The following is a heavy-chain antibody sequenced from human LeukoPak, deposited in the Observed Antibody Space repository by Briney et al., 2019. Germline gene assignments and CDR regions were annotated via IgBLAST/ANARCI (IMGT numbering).Heavy chain of an antibody. J-gene: IGHJ4*02. Sequence: SETLSLTCTVFGVSISSSNSYWGWIRQPPGKGLEWIGSIYYSGNTYYNASLKSQVSISIDTSKNQFSLRLTSVTAADTAVYYCARQTGSGLFILPGGQGTLVTVSS. CDR1: GVSISSSNSY. V-gene: IGHV4-39*01. CDR2: IYYSGNT. D-gene: IGHD3/OR15-3a*01. CDR3: ARQTGSGLFILP.